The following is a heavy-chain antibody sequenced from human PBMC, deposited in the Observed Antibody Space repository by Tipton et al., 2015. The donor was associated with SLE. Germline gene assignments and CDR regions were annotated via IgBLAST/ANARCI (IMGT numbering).Heavy chain of an antibody. D-gene: IGHD1-7*01. J-gene: IGHJ5*02. Sequence: TLSLTCSVSGDSITNINNYWRWIRQPAGQGLEWIGRIYGDGSTNHNPSLTSRVSILLDTSKNQFSLSLSSVTAADTAIYYCARDVVTGTTNWFDPWGQGALVTVSS. CDR2: IYGDGST. CDR1: GDSITNINNY. V-gene: IGHV4-61*02. CDR3: ARDVVTGTTNWFDP.